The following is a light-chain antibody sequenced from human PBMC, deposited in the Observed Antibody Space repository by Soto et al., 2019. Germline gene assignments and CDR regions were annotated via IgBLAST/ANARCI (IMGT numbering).Light chain of an antibody. J-gene: IGKJ1*01. CDR3: QQYNSYS. CDR1: QGISSY. V-gene: IGKV1-13*02. Sequence: AIQLTQSPSSLSASVGDRVTITCRASQGISSYLAWYQQKPGTAPKVLIYHASNLQSGVPSRFSGSGSGTEFTLTIRSLQPDDFATYYCQQYNSYSFGQGTKVDIK. CDR2: HAS.